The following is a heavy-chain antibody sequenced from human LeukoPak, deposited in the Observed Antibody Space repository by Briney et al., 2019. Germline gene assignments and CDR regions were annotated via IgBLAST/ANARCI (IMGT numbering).Heavy chain of an antibody. J-gene: IGHJ5*02. CDR3: ARARDIVVVVGDWFDP. V-gene: IGHV1-2*02. CDR1: GYTFTGYY. D-gene: IGHD2-15*01. CDR2: INPNSGGT. Sequence: EASVKVSCKASGYTFTGYYMHWVRQAPGQGLEWMGWINPNSGGTNYAQKFQGRVTMTTDTSTSTAYMELRSLRSDDTAVYYCARARDIVVVVGDWFDPWGQGTLVTVSS.